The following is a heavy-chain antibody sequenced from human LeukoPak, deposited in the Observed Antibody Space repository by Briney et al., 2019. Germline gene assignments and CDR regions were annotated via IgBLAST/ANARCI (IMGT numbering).Heavy chain of an antibody. V-gene: IGHV3-53*01. J-gene: IGHJ5*02. D-gene: IGHD2-2*01. CDR3: VACSSASCYGDRFDP. Sequence: GGSLRLSCAASGFTVSSNYMSWVRQAPGKGLEWVSVIYSGGSTYYADSVKGRFTISRDNSRDTFFLEMNSLRAEDTALYYCVACSSASCYGDRFDPWGQGTLVTVPS. CDR1: GFTVSSNY. CDR2: IYSGGST.